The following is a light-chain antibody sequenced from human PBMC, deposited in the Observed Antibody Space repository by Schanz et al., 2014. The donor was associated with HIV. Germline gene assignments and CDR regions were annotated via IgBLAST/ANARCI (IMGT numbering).Light chain of an antibody. V-gene: IGLV6-57*04. J-gene: IGLJ2*01. CDR2: EDN. CDR3: QSYDINNHVV. Sequence: NFMLTQPHSVSESPGKTVTISCTRSSGSIPSNYVQWYQQRPGSAPPTVIYEDNQRPSGVPDRFSGSIDSSSNSASLTISGLRTEDEADYYCQSYDINNHVVFGGGTKLTVL. CDR1: SGSIPSNY.